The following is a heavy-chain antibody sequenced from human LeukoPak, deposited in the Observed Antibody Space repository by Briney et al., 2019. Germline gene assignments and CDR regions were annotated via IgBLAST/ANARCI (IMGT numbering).Heavy chain of an antibody. V-gene: IGHV3-30*02. CDR3: AKEGGYYYYYMDV. Sequence: GGSLRLSCAASGFTFSSYGMHWVRQAPGKGLEWVAFIRYDGSNKYYADSVKGRFTISRDNSKNTLYLQMNSLRAEDTVVYYCAKEGGYYYYYMDVWGKGTTVTVSS. J-gene: IGHJ6*03. CDR2: IRYDGSNK. CDR1: GFTFSSYG.